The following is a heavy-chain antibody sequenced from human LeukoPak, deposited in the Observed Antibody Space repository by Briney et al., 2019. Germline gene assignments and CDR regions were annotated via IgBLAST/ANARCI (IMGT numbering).Heavy chain of an antibody. J-gene: IGHJ4*02. CDR2: INHSGST. CDR1: GGSFSGYY. CDR3: AREGRGTMVRGVISK. Sequence: SETLSLTCAVYGGSFSGYYWSWIRQPPGKGLEWIGEINHSGSTNYNPSLESRVTISVDTSKNQFSLKLSSVTAADTAVYYCAREGRGTMVRGVISKWGQGTLVTVSS. D-gene: IGHD3-10*01. V-gene: IGHV4-34*01.